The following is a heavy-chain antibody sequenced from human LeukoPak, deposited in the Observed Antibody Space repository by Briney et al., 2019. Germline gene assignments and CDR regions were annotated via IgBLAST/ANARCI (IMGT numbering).Heavy chain of an antibody. CDR1: GGSISSGSYY. J-gene: IGHJ3*02. CDR3: ARDTILSGIADLRALQGGDAFDI. Sequence: SETLSLTCTVSGGSISSGSYYWRWIRQPAGKGLEWTGRIYTSGSTNYNPSLKSRVTISVDTSKNQFSLKLSSVTAADTAVYYCARDTILSGIADLRALQGGDAFDIWGQGTMVTVSS. CDR2: IYTSGST. V-gene: IGHV4-61*02. D-gene: IGHD6-13*01.